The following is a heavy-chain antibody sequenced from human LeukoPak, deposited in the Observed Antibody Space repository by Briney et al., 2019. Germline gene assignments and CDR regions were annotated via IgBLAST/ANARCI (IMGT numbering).Heavy chain of an antibody. CDR2: VGRDGSEK. D-gene: IGHD1-26*01. CDR1: GFTFSDYC. J-gene: IGHJ4*02. Sequence: GGSLRLSCAASGFTFSDYCMTWVRQVPGKGLEWVANVGRDGSEKNYEDSVEGRFTISRDNAKKSLDLEMNSLRVEDTALYYCAKVGTWELQRVFENWGQGTLVTVSS. CDR3: AKVGTWELQRVFEN. V-gene: IGHV3-7*01.